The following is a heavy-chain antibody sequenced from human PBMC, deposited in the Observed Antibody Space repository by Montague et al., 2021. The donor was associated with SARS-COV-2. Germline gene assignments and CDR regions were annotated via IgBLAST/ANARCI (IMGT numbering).Heavy chain of an antibody. V-gene: IGHV4-4*07. D-gene: IGHD2-15*01. CDR3: ARGVVAAPPVEDY. J-gene: IGHJ4*02. Sequence: SETLSLTCTVSGGSITYFYCNWTRHPAGTGLELIWRTSACGGANYNPSLKSRVTMSMDTSKRQLSLKLNSVTAEDTAVYYCARGVVAAPPVEDYWGQGTLVTVSS. CDR1: GGSITYFY. CDR2: TSACGGA.